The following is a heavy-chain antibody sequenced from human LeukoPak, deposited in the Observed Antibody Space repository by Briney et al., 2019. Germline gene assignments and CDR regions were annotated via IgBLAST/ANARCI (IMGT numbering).Heavy chain of an antibody. Sequence: GGSLRLSCEASGFTLSTSWMSWVRQAPGKGLEWVAHIKADESETYYLDSVRGRFTISRDNAKDSLYLQMNSLRTEDTAVYYCARFLVVGTSNPFDYWGQGTLVTVSS. J-gene: IGHJ4*02. CDR1: GFTLSTSW. V-gene: IGHV3-7*04. CDR3: ARFLVVGTSNPFDY. CDR2: IKADESET. D-gene: IGHD7-27*01.